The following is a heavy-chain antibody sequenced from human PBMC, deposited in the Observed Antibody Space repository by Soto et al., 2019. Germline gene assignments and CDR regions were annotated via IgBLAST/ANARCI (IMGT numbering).Heavy chain of an antibody. CDR1: GGSISSGGYY. CDR3: AREVLGYSPGGGYDPLNWFDP. Sequence: NPSETLSLTCTVSGGSISSGGYYWSWIRQHPGKGLEWIGYIYYSGSTYYTPSLKSRVTISVDTSKNQFSLKLSSVTAADTAVYYCAREVLGYSPGGGYDPLNWFDPWGQGTLVTVSS. D-gene: IGHD5-12*01. J-gene: IGHJ5*02. CDR2: IYYSGST. V-gene: IGHV4-31*03.